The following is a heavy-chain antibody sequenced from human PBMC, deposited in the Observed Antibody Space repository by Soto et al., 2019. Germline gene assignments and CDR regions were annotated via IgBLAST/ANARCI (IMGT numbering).Heavy chain of an antibody. D-gene: IGHD3-10*01. V-gene: IGHV3-48*04. CDR1: GFIFSSYD. CDR2: ISSGSGNI. Sequence: EVQLVESGGGLVQPGGSLRLSCAASGFIFSSYDINWVRQAPGKGLEWVSYISSGSGNILYADSVKGRFTISRDNAKNSLYLQMNSLRAEDTAVYYCARTYGTGSLNWFDPWGQGTLVTVSS. J-gene: IGHJ5*02. CDR3: ARTYGTGSLNWFDP.